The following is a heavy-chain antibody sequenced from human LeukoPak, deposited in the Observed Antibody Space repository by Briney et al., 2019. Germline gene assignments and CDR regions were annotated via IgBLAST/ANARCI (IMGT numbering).Heavy chain of an antibody. J-gene: IGHJ4*02. CDR3: ARVGVGMYHFDH. CDR1: GFTLSTYW. CDR2: INPDGSTT. V-gene: IGHV3-74*01. Sequence: GGSLRLSCAASGFTLSTYWMHWVRQAPGKGLVWVSRINPDGSTTTYADSVEGRFTISRDNAKNTLYLQMSRLRAEDTAVYYCARVGVGMYHFDHWGQGTLVTVSS. D-gene: IGHD2-2*01.